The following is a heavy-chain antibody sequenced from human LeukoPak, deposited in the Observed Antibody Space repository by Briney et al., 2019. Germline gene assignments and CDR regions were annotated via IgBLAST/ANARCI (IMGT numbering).Heavy chain of an antibody. J-gene: IGHJ4*02. CDR3: ARESQAFPFDY. Sequence: GGSLRLSCAASGFTFDDYGMSWVRQAPGKGLEWVSRINWNGGSTGYADSVKDRFTISRDNAKNSLYLQMNSLRAEDTALYYCARESQAFPFDYWGQGTLVTVSS. V-gene: IGHV3-20*04. CDR1: GFTFDDYG. CDR2: INWNGGST.